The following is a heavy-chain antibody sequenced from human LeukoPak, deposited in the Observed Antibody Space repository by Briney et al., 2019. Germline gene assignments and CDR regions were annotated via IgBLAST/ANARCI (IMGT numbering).Heavy chain of an antibody. D-gene: IGHD3-16*01. CDR1: GYTFTSYY. CDR2: INPSGGST. Sequence: GASVKVSCKASGYTFTSYYMHWVRQAPGQGLEWMGIINPSGGSTSYAQKFQGRITMTRDTSTSTVYMELSSLRSEDTGVYYCARRLSDAFDIWGQGTMVTVSS. CDR3: ARRLSDAFDI. V-gene: IGHV1-46*01. J-gene: IGHJ3*02.